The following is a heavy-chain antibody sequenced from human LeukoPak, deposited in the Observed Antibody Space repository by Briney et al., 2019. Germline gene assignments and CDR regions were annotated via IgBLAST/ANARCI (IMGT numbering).Heavy chain of an antibody. CDR1: GFALRSHW. CDR3: ARVPAAAGRANYYYYHSMDA. CDR2: VNRGGSET. J-gene: IGHJ6*02. Sequence: GGSLRLSCAASGFALRSHWMTWVRQVPGRGPEGVTNVNRGGSETYYRDSVKGRFTISKDNAKNSLYPQMNSLGAQDTAVYYCARVPAAAGRANYYYYHSMDASGPGTTVTVSS. D-gene: IGHD6-13*01. V-gene: IGHV3-7*01.